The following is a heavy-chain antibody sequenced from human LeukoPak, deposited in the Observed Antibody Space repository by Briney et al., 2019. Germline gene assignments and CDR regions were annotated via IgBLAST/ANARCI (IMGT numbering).Heavy chain of an antibody. CDR3: ARSDFEFLEWFPGTYYYYGMDV. Sequence: SQTLSLTCAVSGGSISSGGYSWSWIRQPPGKGLEWIGYIYHSGSTYYNPSLKSRVTISVDRSKNQFSLKLSSVTAADTAVYYCARSDFEFLEWFPGTYYYYGMDVWGQGTTVTVSS. V-gene: IGHV4-30-2*02. J-gene: IGHJ6*02. CDR1: GGSISSGGYS. D-gene: IGHD3-3*01. CDR2: IYHSGST.